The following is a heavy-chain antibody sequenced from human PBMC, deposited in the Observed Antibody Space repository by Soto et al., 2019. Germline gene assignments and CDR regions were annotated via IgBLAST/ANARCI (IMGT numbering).Heavy chain of an antibody. Sequence: GGSLRLSGAASGFSFSTYSMTWVRQAPWKGLEWVSVVSGNGDTSYYAESVKDRFTISRDNSKNTSYLEMNSLRGDDTAVYYCAKVYGSGSRTYYYGMDVSGQGTMVTFSS. D-gene: IGHD2-15*01. J-gene: IGHJ6*02. CDR3: AKVYGSGSRTYYYGMDV. CDR1: GFSFSTYS. CDR2: VSGNGDTS. V-gene: IGHV3-23*01.